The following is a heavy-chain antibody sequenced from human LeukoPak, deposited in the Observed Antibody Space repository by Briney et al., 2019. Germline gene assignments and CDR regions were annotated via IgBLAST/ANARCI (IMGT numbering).Heavy chain of an antibody. Sequence: GGSLRLSSAASGFTFSSYSMNWVRQAPGKGLEWVSSISSSSSYIYYADSVKGRFTISRDNAKNSLYLQMNSLRAEDTAVYYCARTDILTGQAFDIWGQGTMVTVSS. V-gene: IGHV3-21*01. CDR1: GFTFSSYS. D-gene: IGHD3-9*01. CDR3: ARTDILTGQAFDI. J-gene: IGHJ3*02. CDR2: ISSSSSYI.